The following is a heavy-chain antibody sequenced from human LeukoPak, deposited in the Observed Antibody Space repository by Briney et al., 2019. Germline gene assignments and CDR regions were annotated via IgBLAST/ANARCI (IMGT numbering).Heavy chain of an antibody. CDR2: INPNSGGT. V-gene: IGHV1-2*02. CDR1: GYTFTGYY. D-gene: IGHD3-22*01. Sequence: ASVKVSCKASGYTFTGYYMHWVRQAPGQGLEWMGWINPNSGGTNYAQKFQGRVTMTRDTSISTAHMELSRLRSDDTAVYYCATSTAYDSSGYYYFDYWGQGTLVTVSP. J-gene: IGHJ4*02. CDR3: ATSTAYDSSGYYYFDY.